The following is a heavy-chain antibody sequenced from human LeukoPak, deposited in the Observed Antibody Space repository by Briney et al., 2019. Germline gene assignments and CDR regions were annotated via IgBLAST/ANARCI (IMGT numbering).Heavy chain of an antibody. CDR1: GGSISSYY. Sequence: SETLSLTCTVSGGSISSYYWSWIRQPPGKELEWIGYLYYSGSTNYNPSFKSRVTMSVDTSKNQFSLKLKSMTAADTAVYFCARGRYNDYGFDYWGQGTLVTVSS. CDR2: LYYSGST. D-gene: IGHD4-17*01. CDR3: ARGRYNDYGFDY. V-gene: IGHV4-59*01. J-gene: IGHJ4*02.